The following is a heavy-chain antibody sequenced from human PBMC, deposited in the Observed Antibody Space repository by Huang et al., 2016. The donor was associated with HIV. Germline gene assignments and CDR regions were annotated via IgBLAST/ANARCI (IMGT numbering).Heavy chain of an antibody. J-gene: IGHJ5*02. CDR3: VTSRKTISGGRVGWFDP. D-gene: IGHD3-3*01. CDR1: GKGVSGVA. Sequence: QVQLVQFGAEVKTPGASVKVSCKVSGKGVSGVAMHWVRQAPGKGLEGVGVFGAIKGGTVYPQKFQGRVSMTEDTSTDTAYVELSGLRSDDTAVYYCVTSRKTISGGRVGWFDPWCQGTLVTVSS. CDR2: FGAIKGGT. V-gene: IGHV1-24*01.